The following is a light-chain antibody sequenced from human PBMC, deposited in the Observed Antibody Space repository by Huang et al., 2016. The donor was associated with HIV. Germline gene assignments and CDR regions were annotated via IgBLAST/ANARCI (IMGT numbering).Light chain of an antibody. J-gene: IGKJ2*01. Sequence: IVLTQTPLALSVTPGQPASISCKSTQSLLHSDGKTHLYWYLQKPGQPPQLLIYEVSNRFSGVSDRFTGSGSGTDFTLKLSRVEAEDVGVYYCMQTTQLPQTFGQGTKLEIK. CDR3: MQTTQLPQT. CDR2: EVS. V-gene: IGKV2D-29*01. CDR1: QSLLHSDGKTH.